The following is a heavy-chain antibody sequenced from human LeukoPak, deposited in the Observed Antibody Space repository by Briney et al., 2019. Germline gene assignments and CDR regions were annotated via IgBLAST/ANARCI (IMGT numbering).Heavy chain of an antibody. CDR1: GYTFTNYY. D-gene: IGHD6-19*01. CDR3: ARGGVAVATLKTIDY. J-gene: IGHJ4*02. V-gene: IGHV1-46*01. CDR2: INPSGGST. Sequence: ASVKVSCKASGYTFTNYYMYWVRQAPGQGREWMGIINPSGGSTSYAQKFQGRVTMTRDTSTTTVYMELSSLRSEDTAVYYCARGGVAVATLKTIDYWGQGTLVTVSS.